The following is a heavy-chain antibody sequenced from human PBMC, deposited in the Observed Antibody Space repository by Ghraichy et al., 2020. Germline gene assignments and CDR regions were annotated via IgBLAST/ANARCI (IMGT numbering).Heavy chain of an antibody. V-gene: IGHV1-69*06. Sequence: SVKVSCKASGGTFINSAITWVRQAPGQGLEWMGVTIPMFSSADYAQKFQGRFTITADKSTSTVYMELSSLSSDDTAVYYCAREFWSGYYDVDYWGQGTLVTVSS. J-gene: IGHJ4*02. CDR2: TIPMFSSA. D-gene: IGHD3-3*01. CDR3: AREFWSGYYDVDY. CDR1: GGTFINSA.